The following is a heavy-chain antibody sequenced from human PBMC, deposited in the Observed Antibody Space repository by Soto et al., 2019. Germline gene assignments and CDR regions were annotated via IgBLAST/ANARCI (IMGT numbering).Heavy chain of an antibody. CDR2: VYYSGST. D-gene: IGHD2-2*01. J-gene: IGHJ6*03. CDR1: GGSISSYY. V-gene: IGHV4-59*08. CDR3: VASIVVPAGMHWSGGYYYYYYMDD. Sequence: QVQLQESGPGLVKPSETLSLTCTVSGGSISSYYWSWIRQPPGKGLEWIGYVYYSGSTNYNPSLKGQVTRTVETSKNQFSLKLSLVPAGDTSVYYCVASIVVPAGMHWSGGYYYYYYMDDWGKGTTVTVSS.